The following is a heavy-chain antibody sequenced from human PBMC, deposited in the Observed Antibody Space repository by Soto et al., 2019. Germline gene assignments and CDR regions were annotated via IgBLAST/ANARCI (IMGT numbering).Heavy chain of an antibody. D-gene: IGHD2-2*01. CDR3: TRPNCSSSSCYPPV. Sequence: EVQLVESGGGLVQPGGSLKLSCAASGFTFSGSAMHWVRQASGKGLEWVGRIRSKANSYATAYAASVKGRFTISREGSKHTAYLQLKCLKTEDTAVYYCTRPNCSSSSCYPPVWCKVSTVTVSS. CDR2: IRSKANSYAT. V-gene: IGHV3-73*01. CDR1: GFTFSGSA. J-gene: IGHJ6*04.